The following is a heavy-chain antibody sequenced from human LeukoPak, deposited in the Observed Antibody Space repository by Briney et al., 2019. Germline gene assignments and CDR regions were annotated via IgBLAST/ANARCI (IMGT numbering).Heavy chain of an antibody. CDR3: ARGDIVLMRGYYFDY. CDR1: GFTFSSYS. D-gene: IGHD2-8*01. V-gene: IGHV3-48*01. CDR2: ISSSSSTI. Sequence: GGSLRLSCAASGFTFSSYSMNWGRQAPGKGLEWGSYISSSSSTIYYADSVKGRFTISRDNAKNSLYLQMNSLRAEDTAVYYCARGDIVLMRGYYFDYWGQGTLVTVSS. J-gene: IGHJ4*02.